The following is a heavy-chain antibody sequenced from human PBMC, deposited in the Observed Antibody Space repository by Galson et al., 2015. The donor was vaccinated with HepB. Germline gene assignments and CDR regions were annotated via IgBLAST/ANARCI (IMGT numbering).Heavy chain of an antibody. Sequence: SLRLSCAASGFTFSSYAMSWVRQAPGKGLEWVSAISGSGGSTYYADSVKGRFTISRDNSKNTLYLQMNSLRAEDTAVYYCAKDLRPTWTRITMIVVVISTCFDYVGQGTLGTVSS. CDR3: AKDLRPTWTRITMIVVVISTCFDY. J-gene: IGHJ4*02. V-gene: IGHV3-23*01. CDR2: ISGSGGST. D-gene: IGHD3-22*01. CDR1: GFTFSSYA.